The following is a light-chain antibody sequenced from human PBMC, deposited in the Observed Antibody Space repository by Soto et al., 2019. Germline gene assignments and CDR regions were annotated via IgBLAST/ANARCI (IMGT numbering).Light chain of an antibody. V-gene: IGLV2-14*01. CDR2: DVN. CDR3: SSYTSSIS. J-gene: IGLJ2*01. CDR1: SSDVGGYNY. Sequence: QSALTQPASVSGSPGQSITISCTGPSSDVGGYNYVSWYQQHPGKAPKLMIYDVNTRPSGVSNRLSGSKSGNTASLTISGLQSEDEADYYCSSYTSSISFGGGTKLTVL.